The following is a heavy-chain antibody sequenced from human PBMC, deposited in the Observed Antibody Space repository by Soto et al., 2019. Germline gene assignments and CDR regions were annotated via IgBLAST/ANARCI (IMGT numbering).Heavy chain of an antibody. Sequence: GGSLRLSCAASGFTFSDYYMDWVRQAPGKGLEWVGRIRDKGNGHTTEYAASAKGRFTISRDDSKNSLYLEMNSLKSEDTAVYYCARASRGGSQPDVFDIWGQGTMVTVSS. D-gene: IGHD1-1*01. CDR2: IRDKGNGHTT. V-gene: IGHV3-72*01. CDR1: GFTFSDYY. CDR3: ARASRGGSQPDVFDI. J-gene: IGHJ3*02.